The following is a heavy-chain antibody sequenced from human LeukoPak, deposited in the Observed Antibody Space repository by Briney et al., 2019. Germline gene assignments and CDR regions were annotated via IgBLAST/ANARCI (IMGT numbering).Heavy chain of an antibody. J-gene: IGHJ6*02. Sequence: GGSLRLSCAASGFTFSSYAMHWVRPAPGKGLEWVAVISYDGSNKYYADSVKGRFTISRDNSKNTLYLQMNSLRAEDTAVYYCARDSYCSGGSCWDYYYGMDVWGQGTTVTVSS. CDR2: ISYDGSNK. CDR3: ARDSYCSGGSCWDYYYGMDV. V-gene: IGHV3-30-3*01. D-gene: IGHD2-15*01. CDR1: GFTFSSYA.